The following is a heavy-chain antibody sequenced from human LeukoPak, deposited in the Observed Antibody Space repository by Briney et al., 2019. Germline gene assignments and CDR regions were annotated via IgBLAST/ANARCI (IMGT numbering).Heavy chain of an antibody. V-gene: IGHV1-2*04. Sequence: ASVKVSCKASGYIFTDYYMHWVRQAPGQGLEWMGWINPNSGGTNYAQKFQGWVTMTRDTSISTAYMELSRLRSDDTAVYYCARAEVGGYYYDSSGFWGQGTLVTVSS. CDR3: ARAEVGGYYYDSSGF. D-gene: IGHD3-22*01. CDR2: INPNSGGT. CDR1: GYIFTDYY. J-gene: IGHJ4*02.